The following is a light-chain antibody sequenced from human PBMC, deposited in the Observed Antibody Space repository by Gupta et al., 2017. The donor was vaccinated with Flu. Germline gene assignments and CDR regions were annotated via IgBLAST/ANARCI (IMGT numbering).Light chain of an antibody. V-gene: IGLV2-11*01. J-gene: IGLJ1*01. CDR2: DVT. CDR1: SSDVGSSNR. Sequence: SAPTQPRSVSGSPGQSATISCTGTSSDVGSSNRVSWYQQRPGKAPKLILYDVTERPSGVPDRFSGSKSGNTASLSISGLQADDEADYYCSSHAGRGTWVFGTGTTVTVL. CDR3: SSHAGRGTWV.